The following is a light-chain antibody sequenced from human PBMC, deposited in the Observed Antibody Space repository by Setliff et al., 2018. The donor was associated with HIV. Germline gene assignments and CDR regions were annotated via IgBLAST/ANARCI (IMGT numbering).Light chain of an antibody. CDR3: ASYTTSSAPLV. CDR2: EVS. V-gene: IGLV2-14*01. Sequence: QSVLTQPASVSGSPGQSITISCTGSSSDIGTYNFVSWYQQYPGKAPKVVIYEVSIRPSGISTRFSGSKSGNTASLTISGLQPADDADYYCASYTTSSAPLVFGSGNKVTVL. CDR1: SSDIGTYNF. J-gene: IGLJ1*01.